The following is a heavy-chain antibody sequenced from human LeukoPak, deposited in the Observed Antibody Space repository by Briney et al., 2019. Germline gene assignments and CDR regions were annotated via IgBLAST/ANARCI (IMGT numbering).Heavy chain of an antibody. Sequence: GGSLRLSCAASGFSFSSYGMHWVRQAPGKGLEWVAGTSDDGSNEYYADSVRGRFTISRGNSKNMLYLQMNSMRAEDTAVYYCAGGWYFFDYCGQGTLVIVSS. CDR2: TSDDGSNE. CDR1: GFSFSSYG. V-gene: IGHV3-30*03. J-gene: IGHJ4*02. CDR3: AGGWYFFDY. D-gene: IGHD2-15*01.